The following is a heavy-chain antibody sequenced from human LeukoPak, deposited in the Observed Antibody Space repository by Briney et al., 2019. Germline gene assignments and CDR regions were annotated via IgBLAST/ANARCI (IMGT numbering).Heavy chain of an antibody. V-gene: IGHV3-48*03. Sequence: GGSLRLSCAASGFTFSSYEMNWVRQAPGKGLEWVSYISSSGSTISYADSVKGRFTISRDNAKNSLYLQMNSLRAEDTAVYYCARGSTVTTADAFDIWGQGTMVTVSS. CDR2: ISSSGSTI. J-gene: IGHJ3*02. D-gene: IGHD4-17*01. CDR3: ARGSTVTTADAFDI. CDR1: GFTFSSYE.